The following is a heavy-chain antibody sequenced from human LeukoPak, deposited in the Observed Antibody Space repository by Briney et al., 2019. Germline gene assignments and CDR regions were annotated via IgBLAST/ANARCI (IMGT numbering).Heavy chain of an antibody. J-gene: IGHJ4*02. Sequence: GWSLRLSCAASGFTFSSYEMSWIRQAPGKGLEWVSYISSSGSTIYYADSVKGRFTISRDNAKNSLYPQMNSLRAEDTAVYYCARDSLGYCSSTSCSQPYWGQGTLVTVSS. CDR1: GFTFSSYE. D-gene: IGHD2-2*01. CDR2: ISSSGSTI. V-gene: IGHV3-48*03. CDR3: ARDSLGYCSSTSCSQPY.